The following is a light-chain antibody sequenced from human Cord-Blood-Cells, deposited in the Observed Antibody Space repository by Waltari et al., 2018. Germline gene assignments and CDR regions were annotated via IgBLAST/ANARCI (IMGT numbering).Light chain of an antibody. CDR1: SRGVGGYHD. Sequence: QSALTQPASVSGSPADSMPIPRTGISRGVGGYHDASWYHQHPGKAPTLMIYEVSNRLSGVSKRFSGSKSGNTASLTSSELQAEDEADYYCSSYTSASTVVFGGGSNLTGL. CDR3: SSYTSASTVV. J-gene: IGLJ2*01. CDR2: EVS. V-gene: IGLV2-14*01.